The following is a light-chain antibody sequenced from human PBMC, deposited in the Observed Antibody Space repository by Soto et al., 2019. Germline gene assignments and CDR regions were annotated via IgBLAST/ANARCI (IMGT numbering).Light chain of an antibody. Sequence: QSALTQPASVSGSPGQSITISCSGTSSGVGSDNLVSWYQQHPTKVPKLMIYEDSKRPSGVSNRFSGFKSGNTASLTISGLQADDEADYYCCSRAGSGSHWLFGGGTKLTVL. V-gene: IGLV2-23*01. CDR2: EDS. CDR1: SSGVGSDNL. J-gene: IGLJ2*01. CDR3: CSRAGSGSHWL.